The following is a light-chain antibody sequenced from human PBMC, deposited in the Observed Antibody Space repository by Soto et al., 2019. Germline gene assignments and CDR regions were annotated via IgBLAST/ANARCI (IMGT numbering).Light chain of an antibody. Sequence: EIVMTQSPATLSVSPGERATLSCRASQSVSSNLAWYQQKPGQAPRLLIYGASTRATGIPARFSGSGSGTEYILNISSLQSEDFAVSYYQQYNDWPPYTFGQGTKLEIK. CDR1: QSVSSN. V-gene: IGKV3-15*01. J-gene: IGKJ2*01. CDR2: GAS. CDR3: QQYNDWPPYT.